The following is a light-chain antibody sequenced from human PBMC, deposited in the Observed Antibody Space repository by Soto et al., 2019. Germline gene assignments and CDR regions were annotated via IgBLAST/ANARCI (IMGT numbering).Light chain of an antibody. Sequence: QSALTQPASVSGSPGQSITISCTGTSSDVGYYNYVSWYQQHPGKAPKLMIYDVRNRPSGVSNRFSGSKSGNTASLTISGLQAEDEADYYCSSYTSSSTYVFGIGTKVTVL. CDR2: DVR. CDR1: SSDVGYYNY. J-gene: IGLJ1*01. V-gene: IGLV2-14*03. CDR3: SSYTSSSTYV.